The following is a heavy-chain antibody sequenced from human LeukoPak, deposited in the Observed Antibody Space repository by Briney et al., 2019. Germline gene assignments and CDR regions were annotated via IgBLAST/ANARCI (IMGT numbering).Heavy chain of an antibody. CDR1: GYTLTELS. D-gene: IGHD5-24*01. CDR3: ATGVPDGYSLNYYYYGMDV. V-gene: IGHV1-24*01. CDR2: FDPEDDET. Sequence: GASVKVSCKISGYTLTELSMHWVRQAPGKGLEWMGGFDPEDDETIYAQKFQGRVTMTEDTSTDTAYMELSSLRSEDTAVYYCATGVPDGYSLNYYYYGMDVWGQGTTVTVSS. J-gene: IGHJ6*02.